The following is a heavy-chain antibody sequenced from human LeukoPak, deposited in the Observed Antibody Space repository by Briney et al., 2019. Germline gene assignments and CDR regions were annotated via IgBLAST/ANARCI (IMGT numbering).Heavy chain of an antibody. Sequence: GGSLRLSCAASVFMFRSHWMSWVRQAPGKGLEWVANIKRDSSETWYLDSVKGRFTVYRDNGRNSLYLQMSGVRDGDTAVYYCARVDEKFQDSGYRSFDSWGQGTPVSVS. CDR1: VFMFRSHW. D-gene: IGHD3-22*01. J-gene: IGHJ4*02. CDR3: ARVDEKFQDSGYRSFDS. V-gene: IGHV3-7*01. CDR2: IKRDSSET.